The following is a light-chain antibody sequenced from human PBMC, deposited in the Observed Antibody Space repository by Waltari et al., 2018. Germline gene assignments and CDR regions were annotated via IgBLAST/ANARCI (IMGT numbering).Light chain of an antibody. J-gene: IGKJ4*01. CDR1: QSISKY. CDR2: ATS. Sequence: DIQMTQSPSSLPASVGDRVTITCRASQSISKYLNWYQQKPGKAPKLLIYATSSLQSGVPSRFSGSGSGTDFSLTISSLQPEDFATYYCQQSYSTPRAFGGGTKVEI. V-gene: IGKV1-39*01. CDR3: QQSYSTPRA.